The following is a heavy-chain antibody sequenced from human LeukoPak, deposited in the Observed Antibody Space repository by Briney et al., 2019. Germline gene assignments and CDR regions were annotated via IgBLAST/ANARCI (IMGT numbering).Heavy chain of an antibody. CDR2: IHITGST. V-gene: IGHV4-61*02. J-gene: IGHJ3*02. D-gene: IGHD3-22*01. Sequence: SETLSLTCTVSGGSINSGSYSWTWIRQPAGKGLEWIGRIHITGSTDYTPSLKSRVTISVDTSKNQFSLKLSSVTAADTAVYYCARADRSGYFGNVVAFDIWGQGTMVTVSS. CDR3: ARADRSGYFGNVVAFDI. CDR1: GGSINSGSYS.